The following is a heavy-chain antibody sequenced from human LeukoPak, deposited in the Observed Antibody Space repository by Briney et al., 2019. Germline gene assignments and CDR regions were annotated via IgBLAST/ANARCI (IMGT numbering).Heavy chain of an antibody. J-gene: IGHJ4*02. CDR2: IKQDGSEN. V-gene: IGHV3-7*01. Sequence: GGSLRLSCAASGFTFSNYWMSWVRQAPGKGPEWVANIKQDGSENFYVDSVKGRFTISRDNAKKSLYLQMNSLRVEDTAVYYCARVQGSSGPGIFEYWGQGTLVTVSS. CDR3: ARVQGSSGPGIFEY. D-gene: IGHD6-19*01. CDR1: GFTFSNYW.